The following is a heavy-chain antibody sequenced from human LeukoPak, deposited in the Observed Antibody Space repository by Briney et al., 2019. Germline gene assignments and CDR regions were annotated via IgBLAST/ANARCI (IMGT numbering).Heavy chain of an antibody. J-gene: IGHJ6*02. Sequence: GGSLRLSCAASGFTFSSDRMNWVRQAPGKGLEWVSYISSSSSTIYYADSVKGRFTISRDNAKNSLYLQMNSLRAEDTAVYYCARDPGDLYYYGMDVWGQGTTVTVSS. V-gene: IGHV3-48*01. CDR2: ISSSSSTI. D-gene: IGHD3-10*01. CDR1: GFTFSSDR. CDR3: ARDPGDLYYYGMDV.